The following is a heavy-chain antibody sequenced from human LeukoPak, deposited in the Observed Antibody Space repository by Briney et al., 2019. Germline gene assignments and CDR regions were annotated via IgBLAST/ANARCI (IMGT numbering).Heavy chain of an antibody. D-gene: IGHD6-13*01. CDR2: IYYSGST. Sequence: PSETLSLTCTVSGGSISSYYWSWIRQPPGKGLEWIGYIYYSGSTNYNPSLKSRVTISVDTSKNQFSLKLSSVTAADTAVYYCALIYSSSWTPYYYYYMDVWGKGTTVTVSS. V-gene: IGHV4-59*01. J-gene: IGHJ6*03. CDR3: ALIYSSSWTPYYYYYMDV. CDR1: GGSISSYY.